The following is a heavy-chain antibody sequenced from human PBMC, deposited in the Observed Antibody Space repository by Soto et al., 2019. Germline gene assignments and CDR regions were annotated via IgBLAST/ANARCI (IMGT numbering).Heavy chain of an antibody. D-gene: IGHD1-1*01. V-gene: IGHV1-2*02. CDR1: GFTFTGHY. J-gene: IGHJ4*02. CDR2: INPNSGGT. CDR3: AKSGSFSTPPLGYFDY. Sequence: QVRLDQSGAEVKKPGASVKVSCKASGFTFTGHYIHWVRQAPGQGLEWRGWINPNSGGTSYAQKIQGRRTMTPDTPITTAYMELSRLSSDDTAFYYCAKSGSFSTPPLGYFDYWGQGHLLTVAS.